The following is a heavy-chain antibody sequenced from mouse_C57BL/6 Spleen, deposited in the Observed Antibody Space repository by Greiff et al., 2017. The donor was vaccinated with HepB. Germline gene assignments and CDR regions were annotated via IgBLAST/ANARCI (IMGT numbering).Heavy chain of an antibody. CDR2: IYPGDGDT. D-gene: IGHD2-1*01. Sequence: QVQLQQSGPELVKPGASVKISCKASGYAFSSSWMNWVKQRPGKGLEWIGRIYPGDGDTNYNGKFKGKATLTADKSSSTAYMQLSSLTSEDSAVYFCARDGNYGPPGFAYWGQGTLVTVSA. CDR1: GYAFSSSW. CDR3: ARDGNYGPPGFAY. V-gene: IGHV1-82*01. J-gene: IGHJ3*01.